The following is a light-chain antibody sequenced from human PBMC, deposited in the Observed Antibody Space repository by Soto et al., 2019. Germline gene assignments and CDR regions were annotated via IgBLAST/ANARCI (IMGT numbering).Light chain of an antibody. Sequence: QSALTQPPSASGSPGQSVRISCTGTRRDVGGYNYVAWYQQHPGKAPKLMIYEVTKRPSGVPDRFSGSKSGYTAFLTVSGLQAEDEADYYCCSYSYGSTLVFGGGTKLTVL. CDR1: RRDVGGYNY. V-gene: IGLV2-8*01. J-gene: IGLJ2*01. CDR2: EVT. CDR3: CSYSYGSTLV.